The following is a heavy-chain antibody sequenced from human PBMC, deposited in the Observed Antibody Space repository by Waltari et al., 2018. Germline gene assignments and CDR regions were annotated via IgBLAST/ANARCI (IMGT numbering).Heavy chain of an antibody. D-gene: IGHD3-16*01. CDR2: INTNTQNP. J-gene: IGHJ4*02. CDR1: GYTFTAHA. CDR3: ARELLGGGAFDS. Sequence: QVQLVQSGSELKKPGASVKVSCKASGYTFTAHAMNWVQQAPGQGLQFLGWINTNTQNPFYARGFAGRFVFSLDTSISTADMEITSLKTEDTAVYYCARELLGGGAFDSWGQGTLVSVSS. V-gene: IGHV7-4-1*02.